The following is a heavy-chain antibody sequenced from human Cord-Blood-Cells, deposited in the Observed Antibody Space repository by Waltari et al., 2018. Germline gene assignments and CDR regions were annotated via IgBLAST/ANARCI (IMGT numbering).Heavy chain of an antibody. CDR3: ARELDIVVVPAANWFDP. J-gene: IGHJ5*02. V-gene: IGHV1-2*02. Sequence: MHWVRQAPGQGLEWMGWINPNSGGTNYAQKFQGRVTMTRDTSISTAYMELSRLRSDDTAVYYCARELDIVVVPAANWFDPWGQGTLVTVSS. D-gene: IGHD2-2*03. CDR2: INPNSGGT.